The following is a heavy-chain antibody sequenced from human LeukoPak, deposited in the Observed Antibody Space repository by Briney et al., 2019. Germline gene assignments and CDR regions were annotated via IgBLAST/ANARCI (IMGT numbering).Heavy chain of an antibody. CDR3: ATPHLTIFGVPIGYY. D-gene: IGHD3-3*01. CDR1: GYTFTDYY. CDR2: VDPEDGET. J-gene: IGHJ4*02. Sequence: GASVKVSCKASGYTFTDYYMHWVQQAPGKGLEWMGRVDPEDGETIYAEKFQGRVTITADTSTDTAYMELSSLRSEDTAVYYCATPHLTIFGVPIGYYWGQGTLVTVSS. V-gene: IGHV1-69-2*01.